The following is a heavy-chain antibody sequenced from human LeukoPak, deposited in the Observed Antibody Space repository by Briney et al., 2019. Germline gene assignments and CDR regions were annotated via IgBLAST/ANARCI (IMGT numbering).Heavy chain of an antibody. V-gene: IGHV3-9*01. J-gene: IGHJ3*02. CDR3: AKVLLDFDAFDI. D-gene: IGHD3-10*01. CDR1: GFTFDDYA. Sequence: GRSLRLSCAASGFTFDDYAMHWVRQAPGKGLEWVSGISWNSGSIGYADSVKGRFTISRDNAKNSLYLQMNSLRAEDTALYYCAKVLLDFDAFDIWGQGTMVTVS. CDR2: ISWNSGSI.